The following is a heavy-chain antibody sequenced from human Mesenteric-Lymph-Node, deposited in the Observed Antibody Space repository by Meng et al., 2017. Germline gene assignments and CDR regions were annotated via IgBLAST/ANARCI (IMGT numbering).Heavy chain of an antibody. CDR2: INHSGST. V-gene: IGHV4-39*07. D-gene: IGHD2-15*01. CDR3: ARATLLAPFDP. Sequence: SETLSLTCTVSGGSISSSSYYWSWIRQPPGKGLEWIGEINHSGSTNYNPSLKSRVTISVDTSKNQFSLKLSSVTAADTAVYYCARATLLAPFDPWGQGTLVTVSS. J-gene: IGHJ5*02. CDR1: GGSISSSSYY.